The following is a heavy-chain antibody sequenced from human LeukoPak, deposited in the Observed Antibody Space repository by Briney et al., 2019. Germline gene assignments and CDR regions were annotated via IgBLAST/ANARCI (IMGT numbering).Heavy chain of an antibody. CDR1: GGSFSGYY. CDR2: INHSGST. Sequence: SETLSLTCAVYGGSFSGYYWSWIRQPPGKGLEWIGEINHSGSTNYNPSLKGRVTISVDTSKNQFSLKLSSVTAADTAVYYCARNSVAGTHNWFDPWGQGTLVTVSS. V-gene: IGHV4-34*01. J-gene: IGHJ5*02. CDR3: ARNSVAGTHNWFDP. D-gene: IGHD6-19*01.